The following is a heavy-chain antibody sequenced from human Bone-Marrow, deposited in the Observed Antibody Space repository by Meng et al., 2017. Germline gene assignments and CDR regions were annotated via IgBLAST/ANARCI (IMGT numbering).Heavy chain of an antibody. D-gene: IGHD2-15*01. CDR2: ISGSGDTM. Sequence: GESLKISCAASGFSFSDYEMNWVRQAPGKGLEWVSYISGSGDTMYHADSVKGRFTISRDNAKNSLYLQMNSLRSEDTAAYYCARDGNLGWSFDYWGQGTLVTVSS. J-gene: IGHJ4*02. CDR1: GFSFSDYE. V-gene: IGHV3-48*03. CDR3: ARDGNLGWSFDY.